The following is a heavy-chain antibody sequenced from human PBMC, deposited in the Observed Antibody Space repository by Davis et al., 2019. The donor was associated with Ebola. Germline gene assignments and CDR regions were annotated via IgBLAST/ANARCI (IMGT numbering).Heavy chain of an antibody. V-gene: IGHV1-69*13. Sequence: SVKVSCKASGGTFSSYAISWVRQAPGQGLEWMGGIVPIFGTANYAQKFQGRVTITADESTSTAYMELSSLRSEDTAVYYCARAASLGFLEWSWYNWFDPWGQGTLVTVSS. CDR3: ARAASLGFLEWSWYNWFDP. J-gene: IGHJ5*02. CDR1: GGTFSSYA. D-gene: IGHD3-3*01. CDR2: IVPIFGTA.